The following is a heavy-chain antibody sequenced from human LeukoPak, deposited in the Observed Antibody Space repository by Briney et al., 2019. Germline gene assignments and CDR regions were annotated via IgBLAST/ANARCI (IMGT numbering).Heavy chain of an antibody. Sequence: SETLSLTCTVSGGSISSYYWSWIRQPAGKGLEWIGRIYTSGSTNYNPSLKSRVTRSVDTSKNQFSLKLSSVTAADTVVYYCARAVGSGSFQTYYYYMDVWGKGTTVTISS. J-gene: IGHJ6*03. V-gene: IGHV4-4*07. CDR1: GGSISSYY. CDR3: ARAVGSGSFQTYYYYMDV. CDR2: IYTSGST. D-gene: IGHD3-10*01.